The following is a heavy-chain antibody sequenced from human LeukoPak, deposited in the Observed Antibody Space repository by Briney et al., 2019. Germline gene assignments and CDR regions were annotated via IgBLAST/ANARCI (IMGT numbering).Heavy chain of an antibody. CDR2: ISWNSVSV. CDR1: GFTFDEYA. CDR3: AKGRNIRYYYDSSGPDY. Sequence: GGSLRLSCAASGFTFDEYAMPWVRQAPGRGLEWVSGISWNSVSVGYADSVKGRFIVSRDNAKNSLFLQMNSLRAGDTALYYCAKGRNIRYYYDSSGPDYWGQGALVTVSS. D-gene: IGHD3-22*01. J-gene: IGHJ4*02. V-gene: IGHV3-9*01.